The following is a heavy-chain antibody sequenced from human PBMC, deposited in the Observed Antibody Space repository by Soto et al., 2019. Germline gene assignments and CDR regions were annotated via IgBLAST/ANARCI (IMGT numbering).Heavy chain of an antibody. CDR3: VRDLSRSCNYKNDAFHI. Sequence: QVQLVESGGGVVQSGTSLRLSCAASGLTFTRSGMHWVRQAPGKGLEWVAVIWYDGTSKYYGDSVKGRFTISRDNSKNTLYLQMNSLRAEDTAVYYCVRDLSRSCNYKNDAFHIWGQGTMVTVSS. D-gene: IGHD3-10*01. CDR2: IWYDGTSK. J-gene: IGHJ3*02. V-gene: IGHV3-33*01. CDR1: GLTFTRSG.